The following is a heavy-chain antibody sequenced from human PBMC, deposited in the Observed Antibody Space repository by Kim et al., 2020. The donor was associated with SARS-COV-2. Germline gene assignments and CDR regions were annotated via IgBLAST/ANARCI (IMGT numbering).Heavy chain of an antibody. CDR3: ASSAGEQTHPASDY. V-gene: IGHV4-4*07. D-gene: IGHD4-17*01. Sequence: NPSLKSRVTMSVDTSKNQFSLRLSSVTAADTAVYYCASSAGEQTHPASDYWGQGTLVTVSS. J-gene: IGHJ4*02.